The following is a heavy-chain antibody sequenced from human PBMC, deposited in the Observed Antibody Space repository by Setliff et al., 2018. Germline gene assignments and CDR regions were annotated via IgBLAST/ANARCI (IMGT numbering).Heavy chain of an antibody. D-gene: IGHD3-9*01. Sequence: PGGSLRLSCVASTFTFTKYAVTWVRQAPGKGLEWVSSIHVSGGSTYYVESVKGRFTISRDPSKNTLFLQMYSLRVEDTAVYYCATGSYDILQRGTDVWGQGTTVTVSS. CDR2: IHVSGGST. CDR3: ATGSYDILQRGTDV. J-gene: IGHJ6*02. CDR1: TFTFTKYA. V-gene: IGHV3-23*01.